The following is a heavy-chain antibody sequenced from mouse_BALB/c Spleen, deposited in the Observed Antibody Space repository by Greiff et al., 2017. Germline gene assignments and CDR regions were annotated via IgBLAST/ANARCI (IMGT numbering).Heavy chain of an antibody. Sequence: EVKVVESGGGLVKPGGSLKLSCAASGFAFSSYDMSWVRQTPEKRLEWVAYISSGGGSTYYPDTVKGRFTISRDNAKNTLYLQMSSLKSEDTAMYYCARHGSSYPWFAYWGQGTLVTVSA. V-gene: IGHV5-12-1*01. CDR3: ARHGSSYPWFAY. CDR1: GFAFSSYD. CDR2: ISSGGGST. D-gene: IGHD1-1*01. J-gene: IGHJ3*01.